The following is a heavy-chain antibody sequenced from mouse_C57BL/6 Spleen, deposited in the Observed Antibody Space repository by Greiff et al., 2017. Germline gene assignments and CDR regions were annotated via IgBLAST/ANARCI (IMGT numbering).Heavy chain of an antibody. D-gene: IGHD2-1*01. V-gene: IGHV1-54*01. Sequence: QVQLQQSGAELVRPGTSVKVSCKASGYAFTNYLIEWVKQRPGQGLEWIGVINPGSGGTNYNEKFKGKATLTADKSSSTAYMQLSSLTSEDSAVYFCARRNYGNYLNYWGQGTTLTVSS. J-gene: IGHJ2*01. CDR3: ARRNYGNYLNY. CDR1: GYAFTNYL. CDR2: INPGSGGT.